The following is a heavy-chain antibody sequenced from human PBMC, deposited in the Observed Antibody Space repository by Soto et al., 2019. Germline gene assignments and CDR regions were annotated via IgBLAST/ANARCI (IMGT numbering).Heavy chain of an antibody. CDR1: GFTFSSYG. V-gene: IGHV3-33*08. CDR3: AVSCYSYNFDF. D-gene: IGHD4-4*01. CDR2: IWYDGSDK. Sequence: SLRLSCAASGFTFSSYGMHRVRQASGTGLERAAVIWYDGSDKNYAGSVKGRFTTSRDNSKNTLYLQLNSLRAEATAVYHCAVSCYSYNFDFWGQGTMVTVSS. J-gene: IGHJ4*02.